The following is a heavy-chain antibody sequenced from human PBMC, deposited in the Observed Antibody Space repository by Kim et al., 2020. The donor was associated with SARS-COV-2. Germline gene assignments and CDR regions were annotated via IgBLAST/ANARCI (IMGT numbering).Heavy chain of an antibody. D-gene: IGHD2-21*01. J-gene: IGHJ4*02. CDR2: IYYRGNT. CDR3: ARHGGAWVTYCDV. V-gene: IGHV4-39*01. Sequence: SETLSLTCTVSGGSINSTTANYYWGRLRQAPGKGLEWIGSIYYRGNTYYSPSLKSRLTISVATPKNQFSLKFNSVTATDTAVYYCARHGGAWVTYCDVWGQELLATFSS. CDR1: GGSINSTTANYY.